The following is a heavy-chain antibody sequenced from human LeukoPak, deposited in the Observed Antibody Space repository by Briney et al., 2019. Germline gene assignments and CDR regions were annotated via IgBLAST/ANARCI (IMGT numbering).Heavy chain of an antibody. D-gene: IGHD6-13*01. Sequence: SETLSLTCTVSGGSISSYYWTWIRQPAGKGLDGIGRIYTSGSTNYNPSLKSRVTMSVDTSNNQFSLNLSSVTAADTAVYYCARQIIAAGKNYYGMDVWGQGTTVTVSS. V-gene: IGHV4-4*07. CDR3: ARQIIAAGKNYYGMDV. CDR2: IYTSGST. J-gene: IGHJ6*02. CDR1: GGSISSYY.